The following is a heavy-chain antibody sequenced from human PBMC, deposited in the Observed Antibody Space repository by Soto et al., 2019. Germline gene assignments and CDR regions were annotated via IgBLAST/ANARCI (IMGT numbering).Heavy chain of an antibody. J-gene: IGHJ4*02. Sequence: SETLSLTCTVSGGSISSGDYYWSWIRQPPGKGLEWIGYIYYSGSTYYNPSLKSRVTISVDMSKNQFSLKLSSVTAADTAVYYCARVWDSSSEDFDYWGQGTLVTVSS. CDR3: ARVWDSSSEDFDY. D-gene: IGHD6-6*01. CDR2: IYYSGST. V-gene: IGHV4-30-4*01. CDR1: GGSISSGDYY.